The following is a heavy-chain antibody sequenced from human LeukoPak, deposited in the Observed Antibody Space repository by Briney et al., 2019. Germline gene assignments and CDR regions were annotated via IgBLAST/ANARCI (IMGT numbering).Heavy chain of an antibody. CDR1: GYSFTGYY. V-gene: IGHV1-2*02. J-gene: IGHJ4*02. Sequence: ASVKVSCKASGYSFTGYYMLWVRQAPGQGIERMGWINPNSGGTNYAQKFQSRVTMTRDTSISPAYMELSRLRSDDTAVYYCARDLPSRFRAVAGTRNDYWGQGTLVTVSS. D-gene: IGHD6-19*01. CDR2: INPNSGGT. CDR3: ARDLPSRFRAVAGTRNDY.